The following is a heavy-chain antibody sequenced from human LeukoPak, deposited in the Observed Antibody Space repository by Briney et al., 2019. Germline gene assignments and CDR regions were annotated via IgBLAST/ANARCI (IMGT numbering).Heavy chain of an antibody. Sequence: GGSLRLSCAASGFTFSSYGMHWVRQAPGKGLEWVAFIRYDGRNKYYVDSVKGRFTISRDNSKNMLYLQMNSLRAEDTALYYCAKDVDSSNWYGDWFDPWGQGTLVTVSS. D-gene: IGHD6-13*01. J-gene: IGHJ5*02. CDR1: GFTFSSYG. CDR3: AKDVDSSNWYGDWFDP. CDR2: IRYDGRNK. V-gene: IGHV3-30*02.